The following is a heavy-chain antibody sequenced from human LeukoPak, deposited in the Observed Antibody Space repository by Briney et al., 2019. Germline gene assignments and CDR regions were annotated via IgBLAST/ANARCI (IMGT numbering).Heavy chain of an antibody. CDR1: GFTFSNYE. V-gene: IGHV3-48*03. J-gene: IGHJ6*03. CDR2: ISNFGDII. CDR3: AKDATPALGTVYMDV. Sequence: GGSLRLSCAASGFTFSNYEMNWVRQAPGKGLEWISHISNFGDIIHYADSVEGRFAISRDNDKNSIYLQMNSLRAEDTAVYYCAKDATPALGTVYMDVWGKGTTVTISS. D-gene: IGHD6-13*01.